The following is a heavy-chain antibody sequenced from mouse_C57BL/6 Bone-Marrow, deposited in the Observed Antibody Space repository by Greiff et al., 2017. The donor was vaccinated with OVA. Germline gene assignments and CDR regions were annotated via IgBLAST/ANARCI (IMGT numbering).Heavy chain of an antibody. CDR3: ARHEAGDSSGSAWFAY. J-gene: IGHJ3*01. D-gene: IGHD3-2*02. CDR1: GYTFTEYT. V-gene: IGHV1-62-2*01. Sequence: QVQLQQSGAELVKPGASVKLSCKASGYTFTEYTIHWVKQRSGQGLEWIGWFYPGSGSIKYNEKFKDKATLTADKSSSTVYMELSRLTSEDSAVYFGARHEAGDSSGSAWFAYWGQGTLVTVSA. CDR2: FYPGSGSI.